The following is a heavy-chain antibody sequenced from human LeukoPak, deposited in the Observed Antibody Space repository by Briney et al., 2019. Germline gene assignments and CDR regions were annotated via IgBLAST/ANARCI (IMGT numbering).Heavy chain of an antibody. V-gene: IGHV1-46*01. D-gene: IGHD6-13*01. J-gene: IGHJ4*02. CDR2: INPSGGT. Sequence: GSSVKVSCKASGGTFSSYAISWVRQAPGQGLEWMGIINPSGGTSYAQKLQGRITMTRDTSTSTLLMELSSLRSEDTAVCYCAREGVAGTGLDYWGQGTLVTVSS. CDR1: GGTFSSYA. CDR3: AREGVAGTGLDY.